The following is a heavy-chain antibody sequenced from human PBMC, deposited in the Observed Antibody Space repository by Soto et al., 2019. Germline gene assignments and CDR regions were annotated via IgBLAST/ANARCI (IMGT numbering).Heavy chain of an antibody. V-gene: IGHV1-46*01. D-gene: IGHD2-15*01. J-gene: IGHJ2*01. CDR1: GYIFTAYS. CDR2: VNPSGGST. Sequence: AAVKVSCKSSGYIFTAYSMHWVRRAPGQGLQWMGVVNPSGGSTNYAQKFQGRITLTRDTSRNTFYMDLSSLTSEDTAVYYCAREENCSDGICYSESLQRRGR. CDR3: AREENCSDGICYSESLQR.